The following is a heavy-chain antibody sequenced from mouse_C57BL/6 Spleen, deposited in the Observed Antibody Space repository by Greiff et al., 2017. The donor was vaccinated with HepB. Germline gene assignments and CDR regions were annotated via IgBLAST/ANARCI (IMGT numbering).Heavy chain of an antibody. CDR1: GYSITSGYD. CDR3: ARDRMGYFDY. D-gene: IGHD2-3*01. Sequence: EVQLVESGPGMVKPSQSLSLTCTVTGYSITSGYDWHWIRHFPGNKLEWMGYISYSGSTNYNPSLKSRISITHDTSKNHFFLKLNSVTTEDTATYYCARDRMGYFDYWGQGTTLTVSS. V-gene: IGHV3-1*01. J-gene: IGHJ2*01. CDR2: ISYSGST.